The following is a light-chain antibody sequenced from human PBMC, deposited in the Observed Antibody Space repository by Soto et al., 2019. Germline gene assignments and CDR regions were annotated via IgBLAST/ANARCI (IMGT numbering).Light chain of an antibody. J-gene: IGKJ2*01. CDR3: LQHDSFPYT. V-gene: IGKV3-15*01. CDR2: GAS. CDR1: QGVSRK. Sequence: DIVMTQSPATLSVAPGERVTFSCRASQGVSRKLAWYQHKPGQAPRLLISGASTGATGIPARFSGSGSGTEFTLTISSLQSEDSATYYCLQHDSFPYTFGQGTRLEI.